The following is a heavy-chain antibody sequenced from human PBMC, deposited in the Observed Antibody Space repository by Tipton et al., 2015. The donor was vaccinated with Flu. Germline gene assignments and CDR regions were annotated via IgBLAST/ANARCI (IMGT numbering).Heavy chain of an antibody. V-gene: IGHV3-21*01. J-gene: IGHJ4*02. Sequence: SLRLSCAASGFTFSSYSMNWVRQAPGKGLEWVSSISSSSSYIYYADSVKGRFTISRDNAKNSLYLQMNSLRAEGTAVYYCARDWGGIAVASFYDYWGQGTLVTVSS. CDR3: ARDWGGIAVASFYDY. CDR2: ISSSSSYI. CDR1: GFTFSSYS. D-gene: IGHD6-19*01.